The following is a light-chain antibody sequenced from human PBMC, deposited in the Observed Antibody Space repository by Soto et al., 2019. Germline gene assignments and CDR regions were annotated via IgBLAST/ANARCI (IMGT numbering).Light chain of an antibody. CDR2: GTS. CDR1: QSVSSSY. V-gene: IGKV3-20*01. Sequence: EIVLTQSPGTLSLSPGERATLSCRASQSVSSSYLAWYKQTPGQAPRLLIYGTSSRATGIPDRFSGSWSGTDFTLTISRLEPEDFAVYYCQQYSRSQFTFGPGTKVDIK. J-gene: IGKJ3*01. CDR3: QQYSRSQFT.